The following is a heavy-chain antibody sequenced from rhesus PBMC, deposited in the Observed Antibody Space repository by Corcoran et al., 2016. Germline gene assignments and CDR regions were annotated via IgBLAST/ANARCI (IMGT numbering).Heavy chain of an antibody. J-gene: IGHJ5-1*01. V-gene: IGHV4S5*01. CDR1: GGSISGYY. Sequence: QVQLEESGPGLVKPSETLSPNCPVSGGSISGYYWNWILQPPGKGMEWLGYIGGSSVSTDSTPSLKSRVTISTDTSKNQLSLGLSAVTAADTAVYYCARKGFNRFDVWGPGVLVTVSS. CDR2: IGGSSVST. CDR3: ARKGFNRFDV.